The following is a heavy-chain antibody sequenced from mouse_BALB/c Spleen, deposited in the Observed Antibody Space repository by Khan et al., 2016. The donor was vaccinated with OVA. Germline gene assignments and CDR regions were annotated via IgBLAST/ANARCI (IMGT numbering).Heavy chain of an antibody. CDR1: GFTFSSFT. V-gene: IGHV5-9*03. Sequence: EVELVESGGGLVKPGGSLKLSCAASGFTFSSFTMSWVRQTPEKRLEWVASISSGGDNTYFPDSVKGRFTISSDNAMNDLYLLRSRQRSEDTAWYYCARSNYGPFAYWGQGTLVTVSA. CDR3: ARSNYGPFAY. D-gene: IGHD1-1*02. J-gene: IGHJ3*01. CDR2: ISSGGDNT.